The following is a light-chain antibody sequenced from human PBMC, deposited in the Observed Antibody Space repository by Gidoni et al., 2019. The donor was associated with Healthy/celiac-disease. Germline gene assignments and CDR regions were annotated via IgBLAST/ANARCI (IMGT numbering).Light chain of an antibody. CDR3: QQYGSSSWT. V-gene: IGKV3-20*01. Sequence: DIVLTQSPGTLSLSPGERATLSCRASQSVSSSYLAWYQQKPGQAPRLHIYGASSRATGIPDRFSGSVSGTDFTLTISRLEHEDFAVYYCQQYGSSSWTFGQGTKVEIK. CDR1: QSVSSSY. CDR2: GAS. J-gene: IGKJ1*01.